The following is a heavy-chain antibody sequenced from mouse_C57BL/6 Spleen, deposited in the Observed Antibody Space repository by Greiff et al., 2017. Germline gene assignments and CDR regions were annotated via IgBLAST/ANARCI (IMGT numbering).Heavy chain of an antibody. CDR3: TRTAQATFFAY. Sequence: VQLQQSGAELVRPGASVTLSCKASGYTFTDYEMHWVKQTPVHGLEWIGAIDPETGGTAYKQKFKGKAILTADKSSSTAYMELRSLTSEDSAVYYCTRTAQATFFAYWGQGTLVTVSA. CDR1: GYTFTDYE. D-gene: IGHD3-2*02. CDR2: IDPETGGT. V-gene: IGHV1-15*01. J-gene: IGHJ3*01.